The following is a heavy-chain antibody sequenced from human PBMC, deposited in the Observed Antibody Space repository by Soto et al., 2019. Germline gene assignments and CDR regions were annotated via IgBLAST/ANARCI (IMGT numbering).Heavy chain of an antibody. J-gene: IGHJ5*02. V-gene: IGHV3-48*02. Sequence: EVQLVESGGGLVQPGGSLRLSCAASGFTFSSYSMNWVRQAPGKGLEWVSYISSSSSTIYYADSVKGRFTISRDNAKNSLYLQMNSLRDEDTAVYYCARAWGSSSVLSWPFDPWGQGTLVTVSS. CDR1: GFTFSSYS. CDR2: ISSSSSTI. CDR3: ARAWGSSSVLSWPFDP. D-gene: IGHD6-6*01.